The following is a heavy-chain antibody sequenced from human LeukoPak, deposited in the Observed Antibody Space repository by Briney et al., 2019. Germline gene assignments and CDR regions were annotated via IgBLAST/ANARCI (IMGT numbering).Heavy chain of an antibody. CDR1: GFTFSSYA. D-gene: IGHD3-10*01. V-gene: IGHV3-30*02. J-gene: IGHJ4*02. CDR3: AKDIGSYYDY. CDR2: IQYDGSKK. Sequence: GGSLRLSCAASGFTFSSYAMHWVRQAPGKGLEWVTFIQYDGSKKYYADSVKGRFTISRDNSKNTLYLEMNSLRAEDTAVYYCAKDIGSYYDYWGQGILVTVSS.